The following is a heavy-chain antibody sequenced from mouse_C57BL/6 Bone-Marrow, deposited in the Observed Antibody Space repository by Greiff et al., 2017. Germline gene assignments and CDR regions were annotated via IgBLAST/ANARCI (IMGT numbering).Heavy chain of an antibody. CDR2: IDPSDSYT. V-gene: IGHV1-69*01. J-gene: IGHJ2*01. CDR3: AREAVDGYYPLNYFDY. CDR1: GYTFTSYW. Sequence: QVQLQQPGAELVMPGASVKLSCKASGYTFTSYWMHWVKQRPGQGLEWIGEIDPSDSYTNYNQKFKGKSTLTVDKSSSTAYMQLSSLTSEDSAVYYCAREAVDGYYPLNYFDYWGQGTTLTVSS. D-gene: IGHD2-3*01.